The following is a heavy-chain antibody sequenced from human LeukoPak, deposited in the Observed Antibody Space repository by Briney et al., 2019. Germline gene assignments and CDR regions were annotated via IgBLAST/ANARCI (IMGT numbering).Heavy chain of an antibody. CDR1: GGSISSSSYY. D-gene: IGHD6-13*01. CDR3: ARHGGRSSWYSPELD. Sequence: SSETLSLTCTVSGGSISSSSYYWGWIRQPPGKGLEWIGSIYYSGSTYYNPSLKSRVTISVDTSKNQFSLKLSSVTAADTAVYYCARHGGRSSWYSPELDWGQGTLVTVSS. CDR2: IYYSGST. J-gene: IGHJ1*01. V-gene: IGHV4-39*01.